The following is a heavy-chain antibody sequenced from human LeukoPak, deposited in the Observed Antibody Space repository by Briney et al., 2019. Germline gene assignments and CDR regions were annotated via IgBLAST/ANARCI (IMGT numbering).Heavy chain of an antibody. CDR1: GCTFPSYD. Sequence: GASVKVSCKASGCTFPSYDINWVRQATGQGRAWVGWMNPNSGNIGYAQKFQDRVAMTRNTSISTAYMELSSLRSEDTAVYYCARGPRWLQPASYWGQGTLVTVSS. J-gene: IGHJ4*02. CDR3: ARGPRWLQPASY. V-gene: IGHV1-8*01. D-gene: IGHD5-24*01. CDR2: MNPNSGNI.